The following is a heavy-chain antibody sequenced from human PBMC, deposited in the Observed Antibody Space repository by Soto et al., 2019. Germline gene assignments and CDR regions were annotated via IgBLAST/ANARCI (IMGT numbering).Heavy chain of an antibody. CDR1: GYTFTSYA. D-gene: IGHD3-16*01. CDR3: ANVPFGEIY. J-gene: IGHJ4*02. CDR2: IHAGNGNT. V-gene: IGHV1-3*05. Sequence: QVQLVQSGAEEKKPGASVKVSCKASGYTFTSYAMHWVRQAPGQRLEWMGWIHAGNGNTRYSQKFQGRVTITRDTSASTAYMELSSLRSEDTAVYYCANVPFGEIYWGRGTLVTVSS.